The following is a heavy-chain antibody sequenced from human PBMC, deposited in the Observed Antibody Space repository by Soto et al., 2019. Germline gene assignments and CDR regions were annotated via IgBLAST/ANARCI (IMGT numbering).Heavy chain of an antibody. CDR1: GFAFSSYA. D-gene: IGHD3-16*01. J-gene: IGHJ5*02. V-gene: IGHV3-23*01. CDR2: ISGSGGST. Sequence: EVQLLESGGGLVQTGGSLRLSCAASGFAFSSYAMNWVRQAPGKGLEWVSTISGSGGSTYYADSVKGRFTISRDNSKNTLYLQMHSLRAEDTAVYYCAKSPRFAYWFEPWGQGTMVTVSS. CDR3: AKSPRFAYWFEP.